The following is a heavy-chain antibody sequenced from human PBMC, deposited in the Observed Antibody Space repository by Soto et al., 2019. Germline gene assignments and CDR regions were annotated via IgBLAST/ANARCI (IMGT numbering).Heavy chain of an antibody. V-gene: IGHV3-48*02. CDR1: GFRFSIYS. Sequence: ESGGALVQRGGSLTLSCAASGFRFSIYSMNWVRQAPGKGLEWSAYITSDTKTIKYAESVKSRFTISRDNAKNSVYLQMNNLSDEDTAVYYCARSVEGQFDYWGQGTVVTVSS. CDR2: ITSDTKTI. D-gene: IGHD6-19*01. J-gene: IGHJ4*02. CDR3: ARSVEGQFDY.